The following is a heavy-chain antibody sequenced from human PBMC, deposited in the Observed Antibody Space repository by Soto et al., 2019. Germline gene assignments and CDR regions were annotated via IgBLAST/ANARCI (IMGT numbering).Heavy chain of an antibody. J-gene: IGHJ6*02. D-gene: IGHD3-22*01. V-gene: IGHV4-34*01. CDR3: ARGKKDYYDSSGYYYGRPYYYYGMDV. Sequence: PSETLSLTCAVYGGSFSAYYWSWIRQPPGKGLEWIWEINHSGSTNYNPSLKSRVTISVDTSKNQFSLKLSSVTAADTAVYYCARGKKDYYDSSGYYYGRPYYYYGMDVWGQGTTVT. CDR1: GGSFSAYY. CDR2: INHSGST.